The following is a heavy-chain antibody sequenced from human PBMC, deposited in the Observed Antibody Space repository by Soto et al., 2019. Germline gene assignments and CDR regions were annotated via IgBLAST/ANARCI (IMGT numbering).Heavy chain of an antibody. CDR3: ARDGRLRLGELSLWLDY. CDR2: IIPIFGTA. J-gene: IGHJ4*02. Sequence: QVQLVQSGAEVKKPGSSVKVSCKASGGTFSSYAISWVRQAPGPGLEWMGGIIPIFGTANYAQKFQGRVTITADESTSTAYMELSSLRSEDTAVYYCARDGRLRLGELSLWLDYWGQGTLVTVSS. D-gene: IGHD3-16*02. CDR1: GGTFSSYA. V-gene: IGHV1-69*01.